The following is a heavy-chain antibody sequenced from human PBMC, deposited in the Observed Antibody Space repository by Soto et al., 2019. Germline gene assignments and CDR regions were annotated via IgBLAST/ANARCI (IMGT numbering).Heavy chain of an antibody. CDR1: GYTFTSYG. V-gene: IGHV1-18*01. CDR3: ARDGDYGGVLGAFDI. D-gene: IGHD4-17*01. CDR2: ISAYNGNT. J-gene: IGHJ3*02. Sequence: ASVKVSCKASGYTFTSYGISWVRQAPGQGLEWMGWISAYNGNTNYAQKLQGRVTMTTDTSTSTAYMELRSLRPDDTAVYYCARDGDYGGVLGAFDIWGQGTMVTVSS.